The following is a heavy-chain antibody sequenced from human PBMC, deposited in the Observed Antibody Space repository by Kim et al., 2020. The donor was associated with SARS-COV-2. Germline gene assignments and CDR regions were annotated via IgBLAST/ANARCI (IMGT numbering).Heavy chain of an antibody. Sequence: GESLKISCKGSGYSLTSYWISWVRQMPGKGLEWTGRIDTSDSYTNYSPSFQGYVTISADKSISTAYLQWSSLKASDTAMYDCATPGAYGDYGGWGQGTLVTVSS. D-gene: IGHD4-17*01. CDR2: IDTSDSYT. CDR3: ATPGAYGDYGG. V-gene: IGHV5-10-1*01. CDR1: GYSLTSYW. J-gene: IGHJ4*02.